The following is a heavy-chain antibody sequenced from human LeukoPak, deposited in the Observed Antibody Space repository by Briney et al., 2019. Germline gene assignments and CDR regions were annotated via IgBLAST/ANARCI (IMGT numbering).Heavy chain of an antibody. CDR3: ARGWVPSDITLK. CDR2: IKTDGTIM. V-gene: IGHV3-74*03. D-gene: IGHD3-22*01. J-gene: IGHJ3*01. CDR1: GFTFSGSY. Sequence: WGSLRLSCAASGFTFSGSYIHWVRQAPGQGLMWVSHIKTDGTIMTYADSVKGRFTISRDNAKNTVSLQMNSLRAEDTAVYYCARGWVPSDITLKWGQGTMVTVSS.